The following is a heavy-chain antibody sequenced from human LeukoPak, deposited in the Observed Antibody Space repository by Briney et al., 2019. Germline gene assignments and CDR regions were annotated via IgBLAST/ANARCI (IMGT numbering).Heavy chain of an antibody. J-gene: IGHJ3*02. D-gene: IGHD6-19*01. CDR3: AKEVAVAGFDAFDI. Sequence: GGSLRLSCAASGFTVSSNYMSWVRQAPGKGLEWVSVIYSGGSTYYADSVKGRFTISRDNSKNTLYLQMNSLRAEDTAVYYCAKEVAVAGFDAFDIWGQGTMVTVSS. CDR2: IYSGGST. V-gene: IGHV3-53*05. CDR1: GFTVSSNY.